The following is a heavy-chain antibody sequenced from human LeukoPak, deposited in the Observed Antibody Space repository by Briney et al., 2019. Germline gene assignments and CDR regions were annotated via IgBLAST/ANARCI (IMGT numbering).Heavy chain of an antibody. CDR2: FYPGDSDT. CDR3: ARLPVDCTNGVCYRFDYYYGMDV. D-gene: IGHD2-8*01. Sequence: GASLQISCKGSGSSFTSYWIGWVRQLPGKGLECMGVFYPGDSDTRYSPSFQGQVTISADKSISTAYLQWSSLTASDTAMYYCARLPVDCTNGVCYRFDYYYGMDVWGQGTTVTVSS. J-gene: IGHJ6*02. CDR1: GSSFTSYW. V-gene: IGHV5-51*01.